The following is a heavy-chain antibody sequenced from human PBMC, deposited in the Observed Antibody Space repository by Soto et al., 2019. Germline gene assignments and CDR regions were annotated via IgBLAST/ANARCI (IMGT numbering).Heavy chain of an antibody. V-gene: IGHV4-34*01. J-gene: IGHJ4*02. CDR1: GGSFSGYY. CDR2: INHSGST. D-gene: IGHD5-12*01. CDR3: ARELGFRDIVATEPVGFDY. Sequence: QVQLQQWGAGLLKPSETLSLTCAVYGGSFSGYYWSWIRQPPGKGLEWIGEINHSGSTNYNPSLKSRVTISADTSKNQFSLKLSSVTAADTAVYYCARELGFRDIVATEPVGFDYWGQGTLVTVSS.